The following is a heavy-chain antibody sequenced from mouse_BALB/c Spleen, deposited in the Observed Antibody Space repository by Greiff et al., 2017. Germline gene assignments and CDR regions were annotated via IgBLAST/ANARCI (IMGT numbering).Heavy chain of an antibody. J-gene: IGHJ2*01. CDR1: GYTFTSYN. CDR3: ARSWEGYYFDY. V-gene: IGHV1-12*01. D-gene: IGHD4-1*01. Sequence: QVQLQQPGAELVKPGASVKMSCKASGYTFTSYNMHWVKQTPGQGLEWIGAIYPGNGDTSYNQKFKGKATLTADKSSSTAYMQLSSLTSEDSAVYYCARSWEGYYFDYWGQGTTLTVSS. CDR2: IYPGNGDT.